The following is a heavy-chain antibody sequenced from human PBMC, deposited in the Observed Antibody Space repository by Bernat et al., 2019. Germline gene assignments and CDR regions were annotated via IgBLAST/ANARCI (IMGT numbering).Heavy chain of an antibody. CDR1: GYTFTSYD. D-gene: IGHD5-18*01. Sequence: QVQLVQSGAEVKKPGASVKVSCKASGYTFTSYDINWVRQAPGQGLEWMGWISAYNGNTNYAQKLQGRVTMTTDTSTSTAYMELRSLRSDDTAVYYCATTWGRDSYGYAPFDYWGQGTLVTVSS. CDR2: ISAYNGNT. V-gene: IGHV1-18*01. J-gene: IGHJ4*02. CDR3: ATTWGRDSYGYAPFDY.